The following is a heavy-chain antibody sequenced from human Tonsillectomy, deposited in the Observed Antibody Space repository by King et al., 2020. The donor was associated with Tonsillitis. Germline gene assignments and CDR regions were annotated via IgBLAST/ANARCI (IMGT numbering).Heavy chain of an antibody. CDR1: GGSISSYY. Sequence: VQLQESGPGLVKPSETLSLTCTVSGGSISSYYWNWIRQPPGKGLEWIGYFYYSGSTNYNPSLKSRVTISVDTSKNQFSLKLSSVTAADTAVYYCARGYSSGSSYYYGMDVWGQGTTVTVSS. CDR2: FYYSGST. CDR3: ARGYSSGSSYYYGMDV. V-gene: IGHV4-59*01. J-gene: IGHJ6*02. D-gene: IGHD5-18*01.